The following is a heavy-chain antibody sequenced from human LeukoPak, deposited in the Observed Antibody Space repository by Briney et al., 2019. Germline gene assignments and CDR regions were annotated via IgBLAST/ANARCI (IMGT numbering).Heavy chain of an antibody. D-gene: IGHD5-18*01. CDR3: ARHTAMVPGDY. CDR2: MNPNSCNT. CDR1: VYTVTTFD. J-gene: IGHJ4*02. V-gene: IGHV1-8*01. Sequence: GGSGKVCCKAAVYTVTTFDINFVRQATGEGPQGRGWMNPNSCNTGDAQNIQRTVTMTRNTSIRTAYMDLSSLRSEATAVSYCARHTAMVPGDYWGQGTLVTVFS.